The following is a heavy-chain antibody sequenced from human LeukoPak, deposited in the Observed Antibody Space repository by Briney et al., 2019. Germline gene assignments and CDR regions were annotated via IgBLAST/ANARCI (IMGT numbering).Heavy chain of an antibody. V-gene: IGHV4-61*01. Sequence: SETLSLTCTVSGGSVSSGSYCWSWIRQPPGKGLEWIGYIYYSGSTNYNPSLKSRVTISVDTSKNQFSLKLSSVTAADTAVYYCARAPYYYDSSGYYSGQIDYWGQGTLVTVSS. J-gene: IGHJ4*02. CDR3: ARAPYYYDSSGYYSGQIDY. D-gene: IGHD3-22*01. CDR1: GGSVSSGSYC. CDR2: IYYSGST.